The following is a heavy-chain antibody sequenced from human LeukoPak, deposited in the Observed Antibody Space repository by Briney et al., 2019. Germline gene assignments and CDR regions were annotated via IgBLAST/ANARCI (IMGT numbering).Heavy chain of an antibody. D-gene: IGHD6-19*01. CDR2: INTDGRIT. CDR3: ARDMGGSSGFDY. J-gene: IGHJ4*02. V-gene: IGHV3-74*01. Sequence: GGSLRLSCAASGFMFSNYWMYRVRQGPGKGLVWVSLINTDGRITRYADSVKGRFTISRDNAKNTLYLQMNSLRAEDTAVYYCARDMGGSSGFDYWGQGTLVTVSS. CDR1: GFMFSNYW.